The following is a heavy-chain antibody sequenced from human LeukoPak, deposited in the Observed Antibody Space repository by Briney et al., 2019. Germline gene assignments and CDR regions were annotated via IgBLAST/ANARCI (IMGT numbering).Heavy chain of an antibody. D-gene: IGHD3-10*01. J-gene: IGHJ6*03. CDR2: IKSKTDGGTT. Sequence: GGSLRLSCAASGFTFSNAWMSWVRQAPGKGLEWVGRIKSKTDGGTTDYAAPVKGRFTISRDDSKNTLYLQMNSLKTEDTAVYYCTTDFQYGSGSYYWWRYYYYMDVWGKGTTVTVSS. CDR1: GFTFSNAW. V-gene: IGHV3-15*01. CDR3: TTDFQYGSGSYYWWRYYYYMDV.